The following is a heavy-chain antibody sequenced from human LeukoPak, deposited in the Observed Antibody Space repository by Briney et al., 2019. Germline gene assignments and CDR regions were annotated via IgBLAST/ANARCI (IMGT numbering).Heavy chain of an antibody. Sequence: PSETLSLTCSVSNGSISGYYWAWIRQPPGKGLEWVSVIYSGGSTYYADSVKGRFTISRDNSKNTLYLQMNSLRAEDTAVYYCARAHKYYDYVWGSYRAPFDYWGQGTLVTVSS. J-gene: IGHJ4*02. CDR3: ARAHKYYDYVWGSYRAPFDY. CDR1: NGSISGYY. V-gene: IGHV3-53*01. D-gene: IGHD3-16*02. CDR2: IYSGGST.